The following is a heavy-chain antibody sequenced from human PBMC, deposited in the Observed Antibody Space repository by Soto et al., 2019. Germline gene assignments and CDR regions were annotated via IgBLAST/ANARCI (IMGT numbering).Heavy chain of an antibody. Sequence: GGSLRLSCAASGFTFSTYAMNWVRQAPGKGLEWVSTISVSGDSTYFADSVKGRFAVSRDNSKNTVYLQMNSLRAEDMAIYYCATRHLPYCSGGTCNPFDLCGQGTLVTVSS. CDR3: ATRHLPYCSGGTCNPFDL. CDR2: ISVSGDST. D-gene: IGHD2-15*01. J-gene: IGHJ4*02. V-gene: IGHV3-23*01. CDR1: GFTFSTYA.